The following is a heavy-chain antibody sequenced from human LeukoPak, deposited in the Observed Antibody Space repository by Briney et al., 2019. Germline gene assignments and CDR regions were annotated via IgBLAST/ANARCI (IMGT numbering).Heavy chain of an antibody. V-gene: IGHV1-2*02. CDR3: ARDRCSSTSCLSSFDY. CDR2: INPNRGGT. J-gene: IGHJ4*02. CDR1: GYTFTCYY. D-gene: IGHD2-2*01. Sequence: ASVKVSCKASGYTFTCYYMHWVRQAPGQGLEWMGWINPNRGGTNYAQKFQGRVTMTRDTSISTAYMELSRLRSDDTAVYYCARDRCSSTSCLSSFDYWGQGTLVTVSS.